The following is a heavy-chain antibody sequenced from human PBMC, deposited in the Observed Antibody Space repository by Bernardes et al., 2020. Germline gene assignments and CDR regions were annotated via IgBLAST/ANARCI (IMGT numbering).Heavy chain of an antibody. CDR1: GGSFSGYY. CDR3: ARGSDKAVAVPYFDY. CDR2: INHSGST. D-gene: IGHD6-19*01. V-gene: IGHV4-34*01. J-gene: IGHJ4*02. Sequence: SETLSLTCAVYGGSFSGYYWSWIRQPPGKGLEWIGEINHSGSTNYNPSLKSRVTISVDTSKNQFSLKLSSVTAADTAVYYCARGSDKAVAVPYFDYWGQGTLVTVSS.